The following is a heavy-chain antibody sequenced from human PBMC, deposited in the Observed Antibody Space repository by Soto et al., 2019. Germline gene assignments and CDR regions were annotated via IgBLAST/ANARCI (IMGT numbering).Heavy chain of an antibody. V-gene: IGHV3-74*01. D-gene: IGHD3-10*01. CDR3: AAAGSYRFDH. CDR2: INRDATTI. J-gene: IGHJ4*02. CDR1: GFTFSNYW. Sequence: PGGSLRLSCATSGFTFSNYWIHWVRQAPGEGLVWVSRINRDATTINYADSEKGRSTVSRDNAKTTLLLQMNSLRAEDAAVYYCAAAGSYRFDHWGQGTLVTVSS.